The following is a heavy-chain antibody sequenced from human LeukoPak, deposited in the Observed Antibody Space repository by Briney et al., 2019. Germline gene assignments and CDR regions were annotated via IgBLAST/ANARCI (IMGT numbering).Heavy chain of an antibody. D-gene: IGHD3-10*01. J-gene: IGHJ6*03. CDR2: ISSSGSTT. Sequence: GGSLRLSCAASGFTFSSYEMNWVRQAPGKGLEWVSYISSSGSTTYYADSVKGRFTISRDNAKNSLYLQMNSLRAEDTAVYYCARVGQGYGSGSYYNLDYMDVWGKGTTVTISS. CDR1: GFTFSSYE. V-gene: IGHV3-48*03. CDR3: ARVGQGYGSGSYYNLDYMDV.